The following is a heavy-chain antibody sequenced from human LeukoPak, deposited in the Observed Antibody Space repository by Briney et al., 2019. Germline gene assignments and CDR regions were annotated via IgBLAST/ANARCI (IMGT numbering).Heavy chain of an antibody. V-gene: IGHV4-38-2*01. D-gene: IGHD6-19*01. CDR2: IYRTGIT. Sequence: KPSETLSLTCAVSGYSISSGYYWGWIRQPPGKGLEWIGSIYRTGITYYNPSLKSRVTISIDTSKNQLSLRLSSVTAADTAVYYCARHLDSSGWYNDYYYMDVWGTGTTVTVSS. J-gene: IGHJ6*03. CDR3: ARHLDSSGWYNDYYYMDV. CDR1: GYSISSGYY.